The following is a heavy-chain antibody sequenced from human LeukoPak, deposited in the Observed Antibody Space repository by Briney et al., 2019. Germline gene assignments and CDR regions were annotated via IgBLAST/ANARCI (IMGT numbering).Heavy chain of an antibody. D-gene: IGHD5-24*01. CDR3: ARDDGWIQFNL. V-gene: IGHV3-30*07. J-gene: IGHJ4*02. CDR2: NR. Sequence: NRYYADSVKGRFTISRDNSKSTVYLQVNSLRAEDTALYYCARDDGWIQFNLWGQGTLVTVSS.